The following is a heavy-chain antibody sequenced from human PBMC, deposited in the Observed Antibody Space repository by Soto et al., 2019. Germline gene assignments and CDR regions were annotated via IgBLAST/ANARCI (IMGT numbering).Heavy chain of an antibody. D-gene: IGHD1-26*01. CDR3: ARLRGARSWFDP. Sequence: QVQLVQSGAEVKKHGASVKVSCKASGYTFTSYGISWVRQAPGQGLEWMGWISAYNGNTNYAQKLQGRVTMTTDTATSTGYMELRSLRSDDTAMYYCARLRGARSWFDPWGKGTLVTVSS. CDR2: ISAYNGNT. V-gene: IGHV1-18*01. CDR1: GYTFTSYG. J-gene: IGHJ5*02.